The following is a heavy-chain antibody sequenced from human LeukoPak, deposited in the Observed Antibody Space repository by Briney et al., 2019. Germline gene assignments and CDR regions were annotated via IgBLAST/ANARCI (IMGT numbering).Heavy chain of an antibody. J-gene: IGHJ4*02. CDR1: GGTFSSYA. CDR3: ARDRGLSSWYFDY. CDR2: IIPILGIA. V-gene: IGHV1-69*04. Sequence: ASVKVSCKASGGTFSSYAISWVRQAPGQGLEWMGRIIPILGIANYAQKFQGRVTITADKSTSTAYMELSSLRSEDTAVYYCARDRGLSSWYFDYWGQGTLVTVSS. D-gene: IGHD6-13*01.